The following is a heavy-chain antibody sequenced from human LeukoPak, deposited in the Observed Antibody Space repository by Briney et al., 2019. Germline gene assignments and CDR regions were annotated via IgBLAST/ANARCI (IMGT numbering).Heavy chain of an antibody. V-gene: IGHV3-7*03. CDR3: ARDTGSGSYDY. CDR2: IKQDGSEK. J-gene: IGHJ4*02. D-gene: IGHD3-10*01. CDR1: GFTFSSYW. Sequence: GGSLRLSCAASGFTFSSYWMSWVRQAPGKGLEWVANIKQDGSEKCYVDSVKGRFTISRDNAKSSLYLQMNSLRAEDTAVYYCARDTGSGSYDYWGQGTLVTVSS.